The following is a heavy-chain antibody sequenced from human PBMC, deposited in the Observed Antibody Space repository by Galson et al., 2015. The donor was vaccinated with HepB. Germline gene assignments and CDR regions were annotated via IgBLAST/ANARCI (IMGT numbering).Heavy chain of an antibody. D-gene: IGHD2-8*01. J-gene: IGHJ6*03. Sequence: SLRLSCAASGFTVSSNYMSWVRQAPGKGLEWVSVIYSGGSTYYADSVKGRFTISRDNSKNTLYLQMNSLRAEDTAVYYCAREKGACTNGVRYYYYMDVWGKGTTVTVSS. CDR3: AREKGACTNGVRYYYYMDV. CDR1: GFTVSSNY. V-gene: IGHV3-53*01. CDR2: IYSGGST.